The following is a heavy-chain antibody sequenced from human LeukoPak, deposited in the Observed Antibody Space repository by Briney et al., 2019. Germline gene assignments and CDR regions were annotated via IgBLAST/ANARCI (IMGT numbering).Heavy chain of an antibody. J-gene: IGHJ4*02. CDR2: ISYDGSNK. V-gene: IGHV3-30*03. CDR1: GFTFSSYG. CDR3: ARDGPDDYGDYYFDY. Sequence: GGSLRLSCAASGFTFSSYGMHWVRQAPGEGLEWVAVISYDGSNKYYADSVKGRFTISRDNSKNTLYLQMNSLRGEDTAVYYCARDGPDDYGDYYFDYWGQGTLVTVSS. D-gene: IGHD4-17*01.